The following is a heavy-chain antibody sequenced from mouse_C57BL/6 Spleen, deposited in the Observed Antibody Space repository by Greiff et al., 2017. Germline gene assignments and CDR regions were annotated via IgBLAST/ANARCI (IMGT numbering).Heavy chain of an antibody. V-gene: IGHV1-63*01. CDR3: ARGRSNYGAMDY. J-gene: IGHJ4*01. D-gene: IGHD2-5*01. Sequence: VQLQQSGAELVRPGTSVKMSCKASGYTFTNYWIGWAKQRPGHGLEWIGDIYPGGGYTNYTEKVKGKATLTADNSSSTAYMQLSSLTSEDSASYDCARGRSNYGAMDYWGQGTSVTVSS. CDR1: GYTFTNYW. CDR2: IYPGGGYT.